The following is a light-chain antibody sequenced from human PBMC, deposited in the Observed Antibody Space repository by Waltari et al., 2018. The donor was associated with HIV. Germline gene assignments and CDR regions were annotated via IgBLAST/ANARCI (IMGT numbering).Light chain of an antibody. V-gene: IGLV2-23*01. CDR2: EDT. CDR1: SSDVGGYSL. CDR3: CSYGGLTTYV. J-gene: IGLJ1*01. Sequence: QSALTQPASVSGSPGQSITISCIGTSSDVGGYSLVSWYQHHPGKAPQLLIFEDTERPSGVSNRFAGSKSGTTAVLTIAGLLAEDAADYYCCSYGGLTTYVFGSGTKVTVL.